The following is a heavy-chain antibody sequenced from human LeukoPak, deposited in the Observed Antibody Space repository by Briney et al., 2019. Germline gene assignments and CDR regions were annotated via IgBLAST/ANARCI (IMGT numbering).Heavy chain of an antibody. J-gene: IGHJ5*02. V-gene: IGHV1-46*01. CDR3: AGDNSLEDIAWWFDP. CDR2: INPTGDAT. CDR1: GYTFTRHY. D-gene: IGHD1-1*01. Sequence: GASVKVSCKESGYTFTRHYMHGVRQAPGQGLEWMGLINPTGDATRYARKFQGRVTMTRDTSTSTDYMELRSLRSEDTAIYYCAGDNSLEDIAWWFDPWGQGTLVTISS.